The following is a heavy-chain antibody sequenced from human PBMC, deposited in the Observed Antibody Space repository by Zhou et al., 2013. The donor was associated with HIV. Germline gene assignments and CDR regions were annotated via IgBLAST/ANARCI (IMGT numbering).Heavy chain of an antibody. CDR3: ARSNYYNSLGDYYYMDV. Sequence: QVQLVQSGAEVKKPGSSLKVSCKASRDTFTNYTLSWVRQAPGQGLEWMGRIIPILGITYSSQRFQGRVTFTADKSTSTAYMELSNVRSEDTAVYYCARSNYYNSLGDYYYMDVWGSGTTVSVSS. V-gene: IGHV1-69*02. J-gene: IGHJ6*03. CDR2: IIPILGIT. CDR1: RDTFTNYT. D-gene: IGHD3-10*01.